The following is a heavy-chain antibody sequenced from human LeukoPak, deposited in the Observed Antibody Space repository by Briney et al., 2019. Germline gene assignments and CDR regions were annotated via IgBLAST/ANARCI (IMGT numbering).Heavy chain of an antibody. J-gene: IGHJ3*02. D-gene: IGHD6-13*01. CDR1: GGSISSYY. V-gene: IGHV4-4*07. CDR2: IYTSGST. Sequence: SETLSPTCTVSGGSISSYYWSWIRQPAGKGLEWIGRIYTSGSTNYNPSLKSRVTMSVDTSKNQFSLKLSSVTAADTAVYYCARDRYSSSWLYDAFDIWGQGTMVTVSS. CDR3: ARDRYSSSWLYDAFDI.